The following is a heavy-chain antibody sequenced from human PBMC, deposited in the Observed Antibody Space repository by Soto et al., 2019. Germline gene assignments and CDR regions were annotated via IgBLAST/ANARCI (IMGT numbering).Heavy chain of an antibody. J-gene: IGHJ4*02. D-gene: IGHD6-6*01. CDR2: INPKTGDT. V-gene: IGHV1-2*06. Sequence: ASVKFSCKASGYTFTAYYMYWVRQAPGQGLEWVGRINPKTGDTNYAPKFQGRVTMTRDTSISTAYMELSSLRSDDTAVYYCASHVSSSPWYFDYWGQGTLVTVSS. CDR3: ASHVSSSPWYFDY. CDR1: GYTFTAYY.